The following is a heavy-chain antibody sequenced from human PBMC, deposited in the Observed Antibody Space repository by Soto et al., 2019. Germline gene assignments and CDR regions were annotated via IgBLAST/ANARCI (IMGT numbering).Heavy chain of an antibody. CDR3: ARDPIPGPDS. Sequence: EVQLLESGGGLVHPGGSLRLSCAASGFTFSSYGMSWVRQAPGKGLEWVSAIRSGGGSTYYADSVKGRFTISRDNSKNTLYLQMNSLRAADTAVYYCARDPIPGPDSWGQGTLVTVSS. J-gene: IGHJ4*02. V-gene: IGHV3-23*01. CDR2: IRSGGGST. D-gene: IGHD2-2*02. CDR1: GFTFSSYG.